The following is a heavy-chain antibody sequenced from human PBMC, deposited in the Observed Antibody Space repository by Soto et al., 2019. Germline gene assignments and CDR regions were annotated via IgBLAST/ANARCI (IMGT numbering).Heavy chain of an antibody. D-gene: IGHD2-21*01. CDR2: IKSQASGGTI. CDR1: GFTVSSNY. V-gene: IGHV3-15*01. CDR3: THLISLAHPYSYL. Sequence: GGSLRLSCAASGFTVSSNYMSWVRQAPGKRLEWVGRIKSQASGGTIDYAAPVKGRFTISRDDSKNTVYLQMDSLKTEDTAVYSCTHLISLAHPYSYLWGQGTQVTVSS. J-gene: IGHJ4*02.